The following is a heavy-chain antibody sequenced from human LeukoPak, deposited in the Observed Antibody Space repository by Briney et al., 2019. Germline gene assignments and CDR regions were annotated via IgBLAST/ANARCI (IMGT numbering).Heavy chain of an antibody. D-gene: IGHD6-13*01. Sequence: ASVKVSCKASGGTFSSYAISWVRQAPGQGLECMGGIIPIFGTANYAQKFQGRVTITADESTSTAYMELSSLRSEDTAVYYCARARIGYSSSWYFGYWGQGTLVTVSS. CDR2: IIPIFGTA. J-gene: IGHJ4*02. CDR3: ARARIGYSSSWYFGY. CDR1: GGTFSSYA. V-gene: IGHV1-69*13.